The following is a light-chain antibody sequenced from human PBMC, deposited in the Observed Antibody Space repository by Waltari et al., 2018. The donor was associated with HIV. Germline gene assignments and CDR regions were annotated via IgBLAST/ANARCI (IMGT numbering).Light chain of an antibody. CDR3: QQYNNWPRK. J-gene: IGKJ1*01. V-gene: IGKV3-15*01. CDR2: EAS. Sequence: EVLMTQSPGTLSVSPGERATLSCRASQAISSNLARNQQKPGQAPSLLLYEASAGATGVPARFIGSGFGTDFNFIITSLQFEDDAVYYCQQYNNWPRKFGQGTKVEF. CDR1: QAISSN.